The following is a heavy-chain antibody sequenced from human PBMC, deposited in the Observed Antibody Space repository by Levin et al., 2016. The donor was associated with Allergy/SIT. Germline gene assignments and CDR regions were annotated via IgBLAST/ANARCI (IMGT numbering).Heavy chain of an antibody. CDR3: ARDLEDWYFDL. Sequence: RQAPGKGLEWIGYIYYSGSTNYNPSLKSRVTISVDTSKNQFSLKLSSVTAADTAVYYCARDLEDWYFDLWGRGTLVTVSS. D-gene: IGHD1-1*01. CDR2: IYYSGST. V-gene: IGHV4-59*01. J-gene: IGHJ2*01.